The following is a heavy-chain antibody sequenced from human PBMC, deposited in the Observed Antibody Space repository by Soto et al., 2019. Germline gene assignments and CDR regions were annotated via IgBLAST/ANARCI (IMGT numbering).Heavy chain of an antibody. V-gene: IGHV3-30*04. D-gene: IGHD6-6*01. CDR3: ARDTSIADDYYFEY. CDR1: GFTFNNYA. Sequence: VGSLRLSCAASGFTFNNYAMHCVRHSPGKWLEWVAVTSHDGRNKYYADSVKGRFTISRDNSKNTLYLQMNSLRAEDTAVFYCARDTSIADDYYFEYWSQGTLVTVSS. CDR2: TSHDGRNK. J-gene: IGHJ4*02.